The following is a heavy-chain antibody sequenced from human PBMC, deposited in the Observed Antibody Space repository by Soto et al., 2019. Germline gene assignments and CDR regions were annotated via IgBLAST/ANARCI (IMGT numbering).Heavy chain of an antibody. Sequence: QVQLVQSGAEEKKPGASVEISCKTSGYIFINYYSHWVRQAPGQGLECVALFNPMSGSTNYAQKLQGRVTVTSDTSTSTVYMELSSLISEDTAVYYCARDLAAADYWGQGTLVTVSS. J-gene: IGHJ4*02. CDR1: GYIFINYY. CDR3: ARDLAAADY. V-gene: IGHV1-46*04. CDR2: FNPMSGST. D-gene: IGHD6-13*01.